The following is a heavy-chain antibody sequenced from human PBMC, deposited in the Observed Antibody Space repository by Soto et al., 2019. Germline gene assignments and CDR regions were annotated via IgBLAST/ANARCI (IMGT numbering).Heavy chain of an antibody. CDR3: AREKGIAAADNFDY. V-gene: IGHV3-48*01. J-gene: IGHJ4*02. CDR1: GFTFSSYG. D-gene: IGHD6-13*01. Sequence: EVQLVESGGGLVQPGGSLRLSCAASGFTFSSYGMNWVRQTPGKGLEWVSYISTTASAIYYADSVKGRFTISRDNAKNSLYLQMNSLRAEDTAVYYCAREKGIAAADNFDYWGQGTLVTVSS. CDR2: ISTTASAI.